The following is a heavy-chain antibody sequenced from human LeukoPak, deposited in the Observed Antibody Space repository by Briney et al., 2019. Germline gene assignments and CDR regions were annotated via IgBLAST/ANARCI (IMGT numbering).Heavy chain of an antibody. CDR2: INHSGNT. Sequence: SETLSLTCAVYAGSFSRYYWSWIRQPPGKGLEWIGEINHSGNTNYNPSLKSRVTISVDTSKEQFSLKLTSVTAADTAVYYCARDVLAADEYQGSWSQGTLVTVSS. J-gene: IGHJ5*02. CDR1: AGSFSRYY. D-gene: IGHD2-2*01. CDR3: ARDVLAADEYQGS. V-gene: IGHV4-34*01.